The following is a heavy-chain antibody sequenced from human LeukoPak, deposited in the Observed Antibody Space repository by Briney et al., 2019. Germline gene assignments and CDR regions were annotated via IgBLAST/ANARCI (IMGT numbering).Heavy chain of an antibody. CDR1: GFIFSSSY. CDR3: AKTKIVATALFDY. V-gene: IGHV3-74*01. CDR2: INPDGSLT. J-gene: IGHJ4*02. Sequence: PGGSLRLSCAASGFIFSSSYIHWVRQAPGKGLFWVSRINPDGSLTNYADSVKGRFTISRDNSKNTLYLQMNSLRAEDTAVYYCAKTKIVATALFDYWGQGTLVTVSS. D-gene: IGHD5-12*01.